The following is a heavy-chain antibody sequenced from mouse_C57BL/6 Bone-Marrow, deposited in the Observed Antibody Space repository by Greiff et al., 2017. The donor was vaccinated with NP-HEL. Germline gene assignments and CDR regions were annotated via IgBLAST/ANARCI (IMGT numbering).Heavy chain of an antibody. CDR3: ARQRGSNYAYYFDY. J-gene: IGHJ2*01. V-gene: IGHV5-6*02. CDR1: GFTFSSYG. CDR2: ISSGGSYT. Sequence: DVMLVESGGDLVKPGGSLKLSCAASGFTFSSYGMSWVRQTPDKRLEWVATISSGGSYTYYPDSVKGRFTISRDNAKNTLYLQMSSLKSEDTAMYYCARQRGSNYAYYFDYWGQGTTLTVSS. D-gene: IGHD2-5*01.